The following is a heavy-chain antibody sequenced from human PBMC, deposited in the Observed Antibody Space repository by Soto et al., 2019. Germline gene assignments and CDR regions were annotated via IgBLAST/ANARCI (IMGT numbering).Heavy chain of an antibody. CDR1: GFTFSSYA. J-gene: IGHJ4*02. D-gene: IGHD3-10*01. CDR3: AKVRGIYGSGSYLDY. V-gene: IGHV3-23*01. CDR2: ISGSGGST. Sequence: EVQLLESGGGLVQPGGSLRLSCAASGFTFSSYAMSWVRQAPGKGLEWVSAISGSGGSTYYADSVKGRFTISSDNSKNTLYLQMNSLRAEDTAVYYCAKVRGIYGSGSYLDYWGQGTLVTVSS.